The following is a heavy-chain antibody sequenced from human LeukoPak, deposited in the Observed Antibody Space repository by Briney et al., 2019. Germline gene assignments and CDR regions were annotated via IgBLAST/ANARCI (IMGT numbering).Heavy chain of an antibody. Sequence: SETLSLTCTVSGYSINSGYYWGWIRQPPGKGLEWIAIIYHSGSTYYNPSLKSRVTISVDTSKNQFSLKLSSVTAADTAVYYCARELWQQLVLGPFFDYWGQGTLVTVSS. CDR1: GYSINSGYY. V-gene: IGHV4-38-2*02. CDR3: ARELWQQLVLGPFFDY. D-gene: IGHD6-13*01. J-gene: IGHJ4*02. CDR2: IYHSGST.